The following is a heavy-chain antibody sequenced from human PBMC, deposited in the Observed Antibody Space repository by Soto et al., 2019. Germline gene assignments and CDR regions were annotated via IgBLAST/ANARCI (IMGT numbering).Heavy chain of an antibody. Sequence: ASVKVSCKASGYTFTSYDINWVRQATGQGLEWMGWMNPNSGNTGYAQKFQGRVTMTRNTSISTAYMELSSLRSEDTAVYYCARVLRFLEWLPLVYCGMDVWGQGTTVTVSS. CDR1: GYTFTSYD. CDR3: ARVLRFLEWLPLVYCGMDV. D-gene: IGHD3-3*01. V-gene: IGHV1-8*01. J-gene: IGHJ6*02. CDR2: MNPNSGNT.